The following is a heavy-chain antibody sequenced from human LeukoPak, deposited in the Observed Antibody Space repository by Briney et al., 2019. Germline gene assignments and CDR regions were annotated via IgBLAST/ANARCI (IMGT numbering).Heavy chain of an antibody. V-gene: IGHV3-30*18. Sequence: GGSLRLSCAASGFTFSSYGMHWVRQAPGKGLEWVAVISYDGSNKYYADSVKGRFTISRDDSKNTLYLQMNSLRAEDTAVYYCAKDGGVDYYDSSGYYLLDYWGQGTLVTVSS. CDR1: GFTFSSYG. J-gene: IGHJ4*02. CDR2: ISYDGSNK. CDR3: AKDGGVDYYDSSGYYLLDY. D-gene: IGHD3-22*01.